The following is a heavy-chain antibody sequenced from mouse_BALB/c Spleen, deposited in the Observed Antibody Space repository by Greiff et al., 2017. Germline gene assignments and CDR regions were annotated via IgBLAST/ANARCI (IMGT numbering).Heavy chain of an antibody. Sequence: VMLVESGPGLVAPSQSLSITCTVSGFSLTSYGVHWVRQPPGKGLEWLGVIWAGGSTNYNSALMSRLSISKDNSKSQVFLKMNSLQTDDTAMYYCARDIDYYGRGVFDYWGQGTTLTVSS. CDR1: GFSLTSYG. CDR3: ARDIDYYGRGVFDY. CDR2: IWAGGST. D-gene: IGHD1-1*01. V-gene: IGHV2-9*02. J-gene: IGHJ2*01.